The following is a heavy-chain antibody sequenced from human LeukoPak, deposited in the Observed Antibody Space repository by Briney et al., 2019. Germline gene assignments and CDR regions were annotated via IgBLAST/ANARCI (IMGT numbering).Heavy chain of an antibody. CDR3: EEDIVGATGYYFDY. V-gene: IGHV1-58*02. CDR2: IFVGIGNT. CDR1: GFTFISAV. J-gene: IGHJ4*02. D-gene: IGHD1-26*01. Sequence: SVKVSCKASGFTFISAVMQGVRQALGQRLECIGWIFVGIGNTNYAQKFQERVTITRDMSTSTAYMELSSLRSEDTAVYYCEEDIVGATGYYFDYWGQGPLVTVSS.